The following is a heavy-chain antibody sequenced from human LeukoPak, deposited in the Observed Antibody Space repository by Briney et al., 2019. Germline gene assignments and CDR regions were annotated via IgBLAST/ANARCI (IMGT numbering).Heavy chain of an antibody. J-gene: IGHJ4*02. V-gene: IGHV4-38-2*01. D-gene: IGHD3-22*01. CDR1: DYSIRSGNY. Sequence: SETLSLTCAVSDYSIRSGNYWGWIRQPPGKGLEWIGSVYHSGSTHYSPSLKSRVTIAVDTSKNQFFLKLSSVTAADTAVYYYARNDSGGYFDYWGQGTLVTVSS. CDR2: VYHSGST. CDR3: ARNDSGGYFDY.